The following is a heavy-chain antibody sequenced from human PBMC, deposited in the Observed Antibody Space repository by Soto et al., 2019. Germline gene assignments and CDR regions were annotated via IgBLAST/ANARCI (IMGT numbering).Heavy chain of an antibody. CDR2: INPNSGGT. V-gene: IGHV1-2*04. CDR3: ARERGIIAAAGTPRLDYGRDV. Sequence: QVQLVQSGAEVKKPGASVKVSCKASGYTFTGYYMHWVRQAPGQGLEWIGWINPNSGGTNYAQKFQGWVTMPRHTSISTGYMELSRLRSDDTAVYYCARERGIIAAAGTPRLDYGRDVWGQGNTVTVSS. D-gene: IGHD6-13*01. J-gene: IGHJ6*02. CDR1: GYTFTGYY.